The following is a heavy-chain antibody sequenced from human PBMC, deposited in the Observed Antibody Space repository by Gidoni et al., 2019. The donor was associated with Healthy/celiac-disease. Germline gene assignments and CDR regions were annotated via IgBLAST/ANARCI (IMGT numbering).Heavy chain of an antibody. J-gene: IGHJ5*02. CDR2: ISSSSSYT. CDR3: ARDGDYGGNYNWFDP. V-gene: IGHV3-11*06. D-gene: IGHD4-17*01. CDR1: GFTLSAYY. Sequence: QVQLVESGGGLVKPGGSLRLSCAASGFTLSAYYMSWIRQAPGKGLGWVSYISSSSSYTNYADSVKGRFTISRDNAKNSLYLQMNSLRAEDTAVYYCARDGDYGGNYNWFDPWGQGTLVTVSS.